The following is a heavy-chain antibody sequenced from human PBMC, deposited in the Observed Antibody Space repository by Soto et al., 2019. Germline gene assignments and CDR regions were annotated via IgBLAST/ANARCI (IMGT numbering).Heavy chain of an antibody. V-gene: IGHV3-7*01. CDR2: IKEDGSEK. CDR3: MRDRGYNAFDY. D-gene: IGHD5-18*01. CDR1: GFTFSTSW. J-gene: IGHJ4*02. Sequence: PGGSLRLSCAASGFTFSTSWMNWVRQAPGKGLEWVASIKEDGSEKYYVDSVKGRFTISKDNAENSLELQMNRLRVEDTAVYYCMRDRGYNAFDYWGLGTLVTVSS.